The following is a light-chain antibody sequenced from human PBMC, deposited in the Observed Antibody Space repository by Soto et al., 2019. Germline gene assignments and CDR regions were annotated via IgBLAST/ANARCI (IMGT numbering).Light chain of an antibody. J-gene: IGLJ2*01. CDR3: SSYTSSSTRLV. V-gene: IGLV2-14*03. CDR2: DVN. CDR1: SSDVGGYND. Sequence: QSALTQPASVPGSPGQSITISCTGTSSDVGGYNDVSWYQHHPDKAPKLMIYDVNTRPSGVSNRFSGSKSGNTASLPISGLQAEDEAAYYCSSYTSSSTRLVFGGGTKLTVL.